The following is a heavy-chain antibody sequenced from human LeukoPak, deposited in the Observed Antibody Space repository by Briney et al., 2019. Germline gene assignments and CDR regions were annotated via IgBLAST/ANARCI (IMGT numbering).Heavy chain of an antibody. CDR2: INPNSGGT. CDR1: GYTFTGYY. Sequence: ASVKVSCKASGYTFTGYYMHWVRQAPGQGLEWMGRINPNSGGTNYAQKFLGRVTMTRDTSISTAYMELSRLRFDDTAVYYCARVHLYCSGGSCSLDYWGQGTLVTVSS. D-gene: IGHD2-15*01. CDR3: ARVHLYCSGGSCSLDY. V-gene: IGHV1-2*06. J-gene: IGHJ4*02.